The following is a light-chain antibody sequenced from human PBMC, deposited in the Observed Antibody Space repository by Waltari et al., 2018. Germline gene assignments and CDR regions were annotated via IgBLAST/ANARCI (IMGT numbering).Light chain of an antibody. CDR3: QQYDYSALFT. CDR2: GAA. V-gene: IGKV3-20*01. J-gene: IGKJ3*01. Sequence: EIVLTQSPGTLSLSPGERATLSCRASQSVTSNYLAGYQQKSGQAPRHLIFGAASRATGIPDRFIGSGSGTNFTLTISRLEPEDFAVYYCQQYDYSALFTFGPGTKVDIK. CDR1: QSVTSNY.